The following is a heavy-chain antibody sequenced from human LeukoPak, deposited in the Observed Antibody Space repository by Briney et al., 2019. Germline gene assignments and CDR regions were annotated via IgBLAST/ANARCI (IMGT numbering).Heavy chain of an antibody. J-gene: IGHJ5*01. CDR1: GFTFDNYA. Sequence: PGGSLRLSCAASGFTFDNYAIHWVRQPPGKGLEWVASIKWDGGVIVYLDSVRGRFIISRESARNSVFLQMDSLRPDDTAFYYCATAQYSWTDGNWFDSWGQGTLVIVSS. D-gene: IGHD1-1*01. CDR2: IKWDGGVI. CDR3: ATAQYSWTDGNWFDS. V-gene: IGHV3-9*01.